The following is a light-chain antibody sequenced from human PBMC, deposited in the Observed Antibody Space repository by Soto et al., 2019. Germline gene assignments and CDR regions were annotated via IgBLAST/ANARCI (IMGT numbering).Light chain of an antibody. V-gene: IGLV7-43*01. CDR3: LLYYAAAPV. CDR2: STS. J-gene: IGLJ3*02. Sequence: QTVVTQEPSLTVSPGGTVTLTCASSTGAVTSGYYPSWFQQKPGQAPSALIYSTSNKHSWTPARFSGSLLGGKAALTLSGVQPEDEADYYCLLYYAAAPVFGVGTKVTVL. CDR1: TGAVTSGYY.